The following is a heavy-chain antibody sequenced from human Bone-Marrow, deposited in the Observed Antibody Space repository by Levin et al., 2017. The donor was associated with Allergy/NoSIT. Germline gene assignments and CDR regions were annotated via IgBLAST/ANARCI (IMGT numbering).Heavy chain of an antibody. CDR1: GNTLRESS. D-gene: IGHD3-22*01. Sequence: GGSLRLSCRVSGNTLRESSIHWVRQAPGKGLEWMGGYHPHNGETVYAQTFQGRVTMTEDTSTDTAYMELNSLRSEDTAMYFCAESSGSPYNWFDPWGQGTLVTVSS. CDR2: YHPHNGET. J-gene: IGHJ5*02. CDR3: AESSGSPYNWFDP. V-gene: IGHV1-24*01.